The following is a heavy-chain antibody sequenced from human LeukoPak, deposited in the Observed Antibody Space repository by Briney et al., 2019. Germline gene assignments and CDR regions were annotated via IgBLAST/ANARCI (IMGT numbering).Heavy chain of an antibody. D-gene: IGHD2-2*01. CDR3: AKGPLRGTAAAIDY. CDR2: ISYDGRNK. V-gene: IGHV3-30*18. Sequence: GKSLRLSCAASGFTFNNYGMHWVRQAPGKGLEWVAVISYDGRNKHYPDSVKGRFTISRDISTDTLWLQLDSLRTEDTAVYYCAKGPLRGTAAAIDYWGQGTLVTVSS. CDR1: GFTFNNYG. J-gene: IGHJ4*02.